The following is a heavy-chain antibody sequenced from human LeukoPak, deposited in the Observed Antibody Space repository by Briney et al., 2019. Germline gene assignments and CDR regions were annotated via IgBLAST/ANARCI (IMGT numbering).Heavy chain of an antibody. CDR3: MREVGSINWYAY. J-gene: IGHJ5*01. V-gene: IGHV1-2*02. CDR1: GYTFSDYY. D-gene: IGHD6-13*01. CDR2: INPNSGGT. Sequence: ASVKVSCKASGYTFSDYYMHWVRQAPGQGLEWIRWINPNSGGTNYAQKFQGRVTMTRDTSISTAYIEVSRLRSDDTAVYYCMREVGSINWYAYWGQGTLVTVSS.